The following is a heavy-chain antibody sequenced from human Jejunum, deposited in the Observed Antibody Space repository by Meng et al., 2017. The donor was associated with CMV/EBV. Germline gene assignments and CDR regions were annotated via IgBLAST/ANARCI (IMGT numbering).Heavy chain of an antibody. Sequence: QVQLRDSGAGLVERSLTLALPCLGPGSSISSGDAYWSWIRQHPGRGLEWIAYMHYTGTAYYNPSLKSRVAISVDTSNNHFSLKFSSITAADTAVYYCAIFHHDNSLSSNYFDSWGQGALVTVSS. CDR1: GSSISSGDAY. V-gene: IGHV4-30-4*01. D-gene: IGHD2-21*01. CDR2: MHYTGTA. J-gene: IGHJ4*02. CDR3: AIFHHDNSLSSNYFDS.